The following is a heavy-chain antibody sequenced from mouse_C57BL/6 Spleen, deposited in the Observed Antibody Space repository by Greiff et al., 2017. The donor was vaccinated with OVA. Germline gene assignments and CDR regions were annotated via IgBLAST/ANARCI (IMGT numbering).Heavy chain of an antibody. D-gene: IGHD1-1*01. J-gene: IGHJ2*01. CDR2: IYPGGGAT. V-gene: IGHV1-80*01. Sequence: VQLQQSGAELVTPGASVTISCKASGYAFTSYWMNWVKQRPGKGLEWIGQIYPGGGATNYNGKFKGQATLTADKSSSTAYMLHSSLTTEDSAVYFGAKEGADCGSSDYWGQGTTLTVSS. CDR1: GYAFTSYW. CDR3: AKEGADCGSSDY.